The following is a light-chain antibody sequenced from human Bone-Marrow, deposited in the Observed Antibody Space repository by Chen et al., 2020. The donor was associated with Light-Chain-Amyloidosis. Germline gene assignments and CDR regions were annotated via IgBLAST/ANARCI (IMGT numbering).Light chain of an antibody. J-gene: IGLJ3*02. Sequence: SYVLTQPSSVSVAPGLTATIACGGNNIGSTSVHWDQQTPGQAPPLVVYDDSDRPSGIPERLAGSNSGNTATLTISRVEAGDEADYYCQVWDRSSDRPVFGRGTKLTVL. CDR3: QVWDRSSDRPV. CDR2: DDS. CDR1: NIGSTS. V-gene: IGLV3-21*02.